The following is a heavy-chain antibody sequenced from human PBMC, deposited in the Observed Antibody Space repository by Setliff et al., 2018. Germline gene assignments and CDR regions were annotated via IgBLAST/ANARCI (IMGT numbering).Heavy chain of an antibody. CDR3: ARMSGFQYVDV. V-gene: IGHV4-61*09. Sequence: SETLSLTCTVSGDSISSRRNYWGWFRQPAGKELEWIGQIYTSWSTNYNPSLKSRVTISLDTSKNQFSLSLTSVTAEDTAVYYCARMSGFQYVDVWGKGTTVTVSS. CDR1: GDSISSRRNY. CDR2: IYTSWST. J-gene: IGHJ6*03. D-gene: IGHD3-3*01.